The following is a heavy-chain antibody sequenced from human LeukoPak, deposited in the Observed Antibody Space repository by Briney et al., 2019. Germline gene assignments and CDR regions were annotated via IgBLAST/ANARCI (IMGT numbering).Heavy chain of an antibody. CDR2: IRSKALYGTS. Sequence: GGSLTLSCTGSGFRFGGYALSWVRQAPGKGLEWVGFIRSKALYGTSEYAASVVGRFSISRDDSNNIAYLQMNSLKTEDTAVYFCVRESVRDYYFDYWGQGTLVTVSS. CDR3: VRESVRDYYFDY. V-gene: IGHV3-49*04. J-gene: IGHJ4*02. CDR1: GFRFGGYA. D-gene: IGHD3-10*02.